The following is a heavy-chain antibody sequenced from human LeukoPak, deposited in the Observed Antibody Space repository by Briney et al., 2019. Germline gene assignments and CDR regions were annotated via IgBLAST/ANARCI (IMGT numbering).Heavy chain of an antibody. CDR1: GGSMNNYY. V-gene: IGHV4-4*09. J-gene: IGHJ6*03. CDR2: IYSSGST. CDR3: ARHPPYYNYIDV. Sequence: SETLSLTCTVSGGSMNNYYWSWIRQSPGKGLEWIGYIYSSGSTNFNPSLRSRGTISVDTFKNQFSLKLNSVSAADTAVYYCARHPPYYNYIDVWGQGTTVTVSS.